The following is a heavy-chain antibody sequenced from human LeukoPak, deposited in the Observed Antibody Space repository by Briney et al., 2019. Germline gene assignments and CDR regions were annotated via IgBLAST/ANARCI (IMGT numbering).Heavy chain of an antibody. V-gene: IGHV1-2*02. CDR1: VDTFTDYH. CDR2: VNPNTGDT. J-gene: IGHJ4*02. D-gene: IGHD6-19*01. Sequence: ASLKVSCKASVDTFTDYHIHCVRQAPGHRLEWVGWVNPNTGDTNYAQKCQGRVTMTRDTSISTAYMELSRLRSDDTAVYYCAKIDISGLYYFDYWGQGTLVTVSS. CDR3: AKIDISGLYYFDY.